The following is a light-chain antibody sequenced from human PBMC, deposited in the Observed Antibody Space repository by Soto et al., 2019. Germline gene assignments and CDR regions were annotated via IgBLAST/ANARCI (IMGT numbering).Light chain of an antibody. J-gene: IGKJ1*01. Sequence: TQSPATLSVSPGDRATLSCRASQSINSNLAWYQQQPGQAPRLLIYGASRRATGIPGRFSGSGSGTDFTLTITRLEPEDFAVYYCQQYGSSPTFGQGTKVDI. CDR1: QSINSN. CDR3: QQYGSSPT. CDR2: GAS. V-gene: IGKV3-20*01.